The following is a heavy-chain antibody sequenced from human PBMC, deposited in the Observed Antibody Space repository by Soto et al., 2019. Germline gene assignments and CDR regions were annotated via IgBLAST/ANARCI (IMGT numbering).Heavy chain of an antibody. J-gene: IGHJ3*02. D-gene: IGHD7-27*01. V-gene: IGHV3-64*01. CDR2: ISSNGGST. CDR1: GFTFSSYA. Sequence: GSLRLSCAASGFTFSSYAMHWVHQAPGKGLEYVSAISSNGGSTYYANSVKGRFTISRDNSKNTLYLQMGSLRAEDMAVYYCARALGYAFDIWGQGTMVTVSS. CDR3: ARALGYAFDI.